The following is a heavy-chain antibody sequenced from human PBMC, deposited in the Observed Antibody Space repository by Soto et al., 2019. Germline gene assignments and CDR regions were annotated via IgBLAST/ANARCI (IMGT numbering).Heavy chain of an antibody. CDR3: ARVEYSYGSYYFDY. Sequence: SETLSLTCTVSGGSVSSGSYYWSWIRQPPGKGLEWIGYIYYSGSTNYNPSLKSRVTISVDTSKNQFSLKLSSVTAADTAVYYCARVEYSYGSYYFDYWGQGTLVTVSS. D-gene: IGHD5-18*01. V-gene: IGHV4-61*01. CDR1: GGSVSSGSYY. J-gene: IGHJ4*02. CDR2: IYYSGST.